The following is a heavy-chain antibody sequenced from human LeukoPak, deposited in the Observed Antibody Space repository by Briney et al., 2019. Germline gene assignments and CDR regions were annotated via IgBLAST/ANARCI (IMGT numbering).Heavy chain of an antibody. J-gene: IGHJ4*02. CDR2: INPHSGDT. V-gene: IGHV1-2*02. CDR1: GYSFTGYY. Sequence: WASVKVSCKASGYSFTGYYIHWVRQAPGQGLEWMGWINPHSGDTSYAQKFQGRVSMTRDTSISTAYMELSRLKSDDTAMYSCARHSSYCSSTSCYYIDYWGQGTLVTVSS. D-gene: IGHD2-2*01. CDR3: ARHSSYCSSTSCYYIDY.